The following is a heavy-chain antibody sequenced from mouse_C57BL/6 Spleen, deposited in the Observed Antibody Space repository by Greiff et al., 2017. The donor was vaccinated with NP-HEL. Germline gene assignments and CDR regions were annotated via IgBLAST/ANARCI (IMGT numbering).Heavy chain of an antibody. V-gene: IGHV1-52*01. CDR2: IDPSDSET. CDR3: ARRSRDWYFDV. CDR1: GYTFTSYW. J-gene: IGHJ1*03. Sequence: QVQLQQPGAELVRPGSSVKLSCKASGYTFTSYWMHWVKQRPIQGLEWIGNIDPSDSETHYNQKFKDKATLTVDKSSSTAYMQLSSLTSEDSAVYYCARRSRDWYFDVWGTGTTVTVSS.